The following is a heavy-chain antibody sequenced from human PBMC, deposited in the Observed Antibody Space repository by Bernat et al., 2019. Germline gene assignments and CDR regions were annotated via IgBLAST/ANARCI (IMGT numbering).Heavy chain of an antibody. CDR2: IYYSGST. D-gene: IGHD3-10*01. V-gene: IGHV4-59*08. J-gene: IGHJ3*02. CDR1: GGSISSYY. CDR3: ARHVTGGVAFDI. Sequence: QVQLQESGPGLVKPSETLSLTCTVSGGSISSYYWSWIRQPPGKGLEWIGYIYYSGSTNYNPSLKSRVTISVDTSKNQFSLKLSSVTAADTAVYYCARHVTGGVAFDIWGQGTMVTVSS.